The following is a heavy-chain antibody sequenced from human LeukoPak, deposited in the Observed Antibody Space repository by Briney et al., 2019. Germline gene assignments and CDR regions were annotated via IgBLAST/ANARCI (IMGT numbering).Heavy chain of an antibody. D-gene: IGHD3-22*01. V-gene: IGHV3-23*01. CDR2: ISGSGGST. CDR3: AKSPLMIVVVMGAFDI. CDR1: GFTFSSYA. Sequence: PGGSLRLSCAASGFTFSSYAMSWVRQAPGKGREWVSAISGSGGSTYYADSVKGRFTISRDNSKNTLYLQMNSLRAEDTAVYYCAKSPLMIVVVMGAFDIWGQGTMVTVSS. J-gene: IGHJ3*02.